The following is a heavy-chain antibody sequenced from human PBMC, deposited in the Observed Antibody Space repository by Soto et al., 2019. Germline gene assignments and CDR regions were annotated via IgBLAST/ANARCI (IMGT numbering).Heavy chain of an antibody. J-gene: IGHJ4*02. CDR3: ASSLERIAAAGKDGDDY. CDR1: GGSFSGYY. V-gene: IGHV4-34*01. Sequence: SETLSLTCAVYGGSFSGYYWSWIRQPPGKGLEWIGEINHSGSTNYNPSLKSRVTISVDTSKNQFSLKLSSVTAADTAVYYCASSLERIAAAGKDGDDYWGQGTLVTVS. D-gene: IGHD6-13*01. CDR2: INHSGST.